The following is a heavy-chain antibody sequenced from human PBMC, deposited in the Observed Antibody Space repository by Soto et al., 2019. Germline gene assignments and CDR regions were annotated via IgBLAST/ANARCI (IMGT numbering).Heavy chain of an antibody. CDR2: LHSGGDT. V-gene: IGHV3-53*04. CDR3: ARDGPYYYASRMDV. D-gene: IGHD3-10*01. CDR1: GIPVSSNY. J-gene: IGHJ6*02. Sequence: EVQLVECGGGLVQPGGSLRLSCVASGIPVSSNYMTWVRQAPGKGLEWVSVLHSGGDTYYANSVKGRFTISRHDSTNTLFLQMNSLTAEDTAVYYCARDGPYYYASRMDVWGQGTTVTVSS.